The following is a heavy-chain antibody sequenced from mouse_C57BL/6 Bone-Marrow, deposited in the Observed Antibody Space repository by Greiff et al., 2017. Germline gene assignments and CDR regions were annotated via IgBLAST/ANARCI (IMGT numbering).Heavy chain of an antibody. Sequence: LVESGPELVKPGASVKLSCKASGYTFTSYDINWVKQRPGQGLEWIGWIYPRDGSTKYNEKFKGKATLTVDTSSSTAYMELHSLTSEDSAVYFCAEGITPFAYWGQGTLVTVSA. V-gene: IGHV1-85*01. D-gene: IGHD2-4*01. CDR3: AEGITPFAY. J-gene: IGHJ3*01. CDR2: IYPRDGST. CDR1: GYTFTSYD.